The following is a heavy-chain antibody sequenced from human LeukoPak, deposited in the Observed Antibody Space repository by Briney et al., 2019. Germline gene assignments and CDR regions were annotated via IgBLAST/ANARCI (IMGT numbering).Heavy chain of an antibody. J-gene: IGHJ4*02. V-gene: IGHV4-4*07. CDR1: GGFFSSYY. D-gene: IGHD3-9*01. CDR3: AGGITYYDILTGYYIPNNCDH. Sequence: SETLSLTCTVSGGFFSSYYWTWIRQPAGKGLEWIGRIYSSGSTNYNPSLKSRVTISIDTSKNQYSLMLNSVTSADTAFYYCAGGITYYDILTGYYIPNNCDHWGQGTLVTV. CDR2: IYSSGST.